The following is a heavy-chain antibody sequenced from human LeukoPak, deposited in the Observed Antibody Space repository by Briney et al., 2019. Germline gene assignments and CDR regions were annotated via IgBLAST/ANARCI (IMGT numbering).Heavy chain of an antibody. CDR1: GDSISSSGYY. Sequence: PSETLSLTCTVSGDSISSSGYYWSWIRQPPGKGLEWIGYIYHGGSTYYNPSLKSRVTISVDTSKNQFSLKLSSVTAADTAVYYCARGDGGNFDYWGQGTLVTVSS. CDR3: ARGDGGNFDY. J-gene: IGHJ4*02. V-gene: IGHV4-30-2*01. D-gene: IGHD4-23*01. CDR2: IYHGGST.